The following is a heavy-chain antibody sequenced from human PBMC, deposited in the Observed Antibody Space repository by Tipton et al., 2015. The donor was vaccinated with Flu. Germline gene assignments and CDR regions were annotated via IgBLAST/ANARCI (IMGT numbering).Heavy chain of an antibody. CDR1: GFTFSDYY. CDR3: ARDSEVHDSYYMDV. J-gene: IGHJ6*03. CDR2: ISSSGSTI. Sequence: GSLRLSCAASGFTFSDYYMSWIRQAPGKGLEWVSYISSSGSTIYYADSVKGRFTISRDNAKNSLYLQMNSLRAEDTAVYYCARDSEVHDSYYMDVWGKGTTVTVSS. V-gene: IGHV3-11*01.